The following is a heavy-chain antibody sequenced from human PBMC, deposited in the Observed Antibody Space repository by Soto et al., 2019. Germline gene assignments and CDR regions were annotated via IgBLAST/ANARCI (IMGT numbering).Heavy chain of an antibody. V-gene: IGHV1-69*13. D-gene: IGHD3-22*01. CDR3: ASGSAGYYDSSGP. CDR2: IIPIFGTA. J-gene: IGHJ4*02. Sequence: GASVNVSCKASGGTFSSYAISWVRQAPGQGLEWMGGIIPIFGTANYAQKFQGRVTITADESTSTAYMELSSLRSEDTAVYYCASGSAGYYDSSGPWGQGTLVTVSS. CDR1: GGTFSSYA.